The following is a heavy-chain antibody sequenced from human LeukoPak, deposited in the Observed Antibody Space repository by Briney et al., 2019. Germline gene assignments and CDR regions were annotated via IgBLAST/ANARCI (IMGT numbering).Heavy chain of an antibody. J-gene: IGHJ4*02. V-gene: IGHV3-21*01. CDR1: GFTFSSYS. CDR3: ATSGTIFGEYYFDY. CDR2: ISSSSSYI. D-gene: IGHD3-10*01. Sequence: PGGSLRLSCAASGFTFSSYSMNWVRQAPGKGLEWVSSISSSSSYIYYADSVKGRFTISRDNAKNSLYLQMNSLRAEDTAVYYCATSGTIFGEYYFDYWGQGTLVTVSS.